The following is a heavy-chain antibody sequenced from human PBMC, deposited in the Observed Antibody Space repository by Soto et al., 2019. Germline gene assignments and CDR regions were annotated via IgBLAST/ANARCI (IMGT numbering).Heavy chain of an antibody. V-gene: IGHV1-69*13. J-gene: IGHJ3*02. Sequence: SVKVSCKASGGTFSSYAISWVRQAPGQGLEWMGGIIPIFGTANYAQKFQGRVTITADESTSTAYMELSSLRSEDTAVYYCARLYYYDSSGPNAFDIWGQGTMVTVSS. CDR3: ARLYYYDSSGPNAFDI. CDR1: GGTFSSYA. CDR2: IIPIFGTA. D-gene: IGHD3-22*01.